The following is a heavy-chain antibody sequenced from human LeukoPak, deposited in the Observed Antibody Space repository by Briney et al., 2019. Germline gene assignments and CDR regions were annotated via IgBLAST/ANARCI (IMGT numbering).Heavy chain of an antibody. V-gene: IGHV1-69*13. D-gene: IGHD2-15*01. J-gene: IGHJ3*02. Sequence: SVKVSCKASGGTFNNYTITWVRQAPGQGLEWMGGIIPIFGTANYAQKFQGGITITADESTSTAYMELSSLRSEDTAVYFCARVRCSGGSCYSSRGAFDIWGQGTMVTVSS. CDR2: IIPIFGTA. CDR3: ARVRCSGGSCYSSRGAFDI. CDR1: GGTFNNYT.